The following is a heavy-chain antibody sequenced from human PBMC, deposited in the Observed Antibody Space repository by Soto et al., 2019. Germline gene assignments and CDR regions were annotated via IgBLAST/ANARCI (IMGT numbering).Heavy chain of an antibody. J-gene: IGHJ4*02. V-gene: IGHV3-30*18. CDR1: GFTFSSYG. CDR2: ISYDGSNK. CDR3: AKDLDPYSGPVDY. Sequence: GGSLRLSCAASGFTFSSYGMHWVRQAPGKGLEWVAVISYDGSNKYYADSVKGRFTISRDNSKNTLYLQMNSLRAEDTAVYYCAKDLDPYSGPVDYWGQGTLVTVSS. D-gene: IGHD5-12*01.